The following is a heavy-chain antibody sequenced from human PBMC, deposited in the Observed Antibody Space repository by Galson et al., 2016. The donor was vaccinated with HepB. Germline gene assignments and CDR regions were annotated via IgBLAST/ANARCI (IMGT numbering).Heavy chain of an antibody. J-gene: IGHJ4*02. V-gene: IGHV3-7*01. Sequence: SLRLSCAASGFTFNAHWMYWVRQAPGKGLEWVANIRGDGIVSYYAESVRGRFTTSRDNAKNSLYLQMNGLRVDETAVYYCSREMTGSYFDWGQGTLVTVSS. CDR3: SREMTGSYFD. CDR1: GFTFNAHW. CDR2: IRGDGIVS. D-gene: IGHD3-10*01.